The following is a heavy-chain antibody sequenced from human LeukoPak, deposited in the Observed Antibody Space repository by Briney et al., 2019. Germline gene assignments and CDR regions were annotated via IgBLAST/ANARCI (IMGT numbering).Heavy chain of an antibody. J-gene: IGHJ5*02. CDR1: GFTFSSSY. Sequence: PGGSLRLSCAASGFTFSSSYMNWVRQAPGKGLEWVSAISGSGGGTYYADSVKGRFTISRDNSKNTLYLQMNSLRAEDTAVYYCAKEGYYGPFDPWGQGTLVTVSS. CDR2: ISGSGGGT. CDR3: AKEGYYGPFDP. V-gene: IGHV3-23*01. D-gene: IGHD3-10*01.